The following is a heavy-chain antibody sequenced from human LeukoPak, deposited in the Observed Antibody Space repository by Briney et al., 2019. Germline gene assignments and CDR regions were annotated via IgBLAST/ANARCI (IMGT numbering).Heavy chain of an antibody. V-gene: IGHV1-69*13. D-gene: IGHD3-9*01. Sequence: SVKVSCKASGGTFSSYAISWVRQAPGQGLEWMGGIIPIFGTANYAQKFQGRVTITADESTSTAYMELSSLRSEDTAVYYCARPSRDYDILTGYLYYWGQGTLVTVSS. J-gene: IGHJ4*02. CDR3: ARPSRDYDILTGYLYY. CDR1: GGTFSSYA. CDR2: IIPIFGTA.